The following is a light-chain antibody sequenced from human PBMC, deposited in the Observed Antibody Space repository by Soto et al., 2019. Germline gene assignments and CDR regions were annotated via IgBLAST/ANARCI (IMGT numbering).Light chain of an antibody. CDR2: DVS. CDR1: SSDVGGYDY. CDR3: SSYTSSPSYV. V-gene: IGLV2-14*01. J-gene: IGLJ1*01. Sequence: QSALTQPASVSGSPGQWITISCTGSSSDVGGYDYVSWYQQHPGKAPKLMIYDVSHRPSGVSDRFSGSKSGNTASLTISGLQAEDEADYYCSSYTSSPSYVFGTGTKLTVL.